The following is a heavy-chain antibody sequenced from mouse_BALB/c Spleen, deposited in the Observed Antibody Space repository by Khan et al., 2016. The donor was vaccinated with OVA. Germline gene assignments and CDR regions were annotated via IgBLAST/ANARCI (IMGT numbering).Heavy chain of an antibody. V-gene: IGHV1-18*01. CDR3: TRGGHGSPFDY. D-gene: IGHD1-1*01. CDR1: GYTFTDYN. Sequence: VRLQQSGPELVKPGASVKISCKASGYTFTDYNMDWVKQSHGKSLEWIGDITPNNGGTIYNQKFKGKATLTVEKFFSTAYMELRSLTSEDTAGYYCTRGGHGSPFDYWGQGTTLTVSS. J-gene: IGHJ2*01. CDR2: ITPNNGGT.